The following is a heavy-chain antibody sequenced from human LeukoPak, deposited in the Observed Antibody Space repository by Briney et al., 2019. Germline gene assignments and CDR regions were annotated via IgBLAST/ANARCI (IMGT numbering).Heavy chain of an antibody. Sequence: ASVKVSWKASGYTFTDYYIHWVRPAPGQGLEWMAFVNPDSGDSYSAPKFQGRVTMTRDTSITTAPMELKWLTSDDTAVYYCATGVATAFTYWGQGTLLTASS. D-gene: IGHD5-12*01. J-gene: IGHJ4*02. CDR3: ATGVATAFTY. V-gene: IGHV1-2*02. CDR2: VNPDSGDS. CDR1: GYTFTDYY.